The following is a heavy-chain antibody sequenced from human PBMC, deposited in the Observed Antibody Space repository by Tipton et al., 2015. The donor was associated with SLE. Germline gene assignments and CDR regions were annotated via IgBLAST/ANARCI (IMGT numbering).Heavy chain of an antibody. CDR3: ARDRGKLGMDLYY. CDR1: GYTFTGYY. Sequence: QLVQSGAGVKKPGASVKVSCKASGYTFTGYYMHWVRQAPGQGLEWMGRINPNSGGTNYAQKFQGRVTMTRDTSISTAYMELSRLRSDDTAVYYCARDRGKLGMDLYYWGQGTLVTVSS. J-gene: IGHJ4*02. V-gene: IGHV1-2*06. CDR2: INPNSGGT. D-gene: IGHD7-27*01.